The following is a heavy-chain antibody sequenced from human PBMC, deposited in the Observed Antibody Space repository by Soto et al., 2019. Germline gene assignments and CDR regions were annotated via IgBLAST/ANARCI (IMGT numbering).Heavy chain of an antibody. D-gene: IGHD3-10*01. CDR1: GFPFTTYG. J-gene: IGHJ4*02. CDR2: ISYDGSNT. V-gene: IGHV3-30*03. Sequence: GGSLRLSCAASGFPFTTYGMHWVREVPGKGLEWVAVISYDGSNTYYADSVKGRFTISRDNSKNTLYLQMNSLRPEDTALYYCVGGQYYFDYRGQGTLVTVSS. CDR3: VGGQYYFDY.